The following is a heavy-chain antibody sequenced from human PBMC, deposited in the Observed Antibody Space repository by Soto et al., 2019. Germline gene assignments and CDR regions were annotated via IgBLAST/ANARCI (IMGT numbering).Heavy chain of an antibody. D-gene: IGHD2-8*01. CDR1: GGSFSGYY. J-gene: IGHJ5*02. CDR2: VNHDGYT. CDR3: ASSAQMGHKNFFDP. Sequence: GQQQQWGAGLLQPSETLSLTCAAYGGSFSGYYWNWIRQPPGKGLEWIGEVNHDGYTDYNPSLKSRVTISVDTSKNQFSLKLTSVTAADTALYYCASSAQMGHKNFFDPSGQGSLVTVSS. V-gene: IGHV4-34*02.